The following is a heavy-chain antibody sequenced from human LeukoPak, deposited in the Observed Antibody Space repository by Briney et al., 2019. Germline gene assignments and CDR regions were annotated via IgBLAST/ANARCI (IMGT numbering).Heavy chain of an antibody. CDR3: ARHGKKLRFFDWVNAFDI. V-gene: IGHV4-34*01. CDR1: GGSFSAYY. Sequence: SETLSLTCTVYGGSFSAYYWNWIRQSPGKGLEWIGEIDQNGGTNYNPSLKNRVTISLDTSKNHFSLNLSSVSAADTAVYYCARHGKKLRFFDWVNAFDIWGQGTMVTVSS. J-gene: IGHJ3*02. CDR2: IDQNGGT. D-gene: IGHD3-9*01.